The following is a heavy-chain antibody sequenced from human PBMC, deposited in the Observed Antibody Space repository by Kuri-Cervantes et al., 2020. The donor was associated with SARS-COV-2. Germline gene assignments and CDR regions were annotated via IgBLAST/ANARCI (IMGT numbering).Heavy chain of an antibody. CDR1: GFTFSSYE. J-gene: IGHJ6*03. Sequence: GESLKISCAASGFTFSSYEMNWVRQAPGKGLEWVSYISSSGSTIYYADSVKGRFTISRDNAKNSLYLQMNSLRAEDTAVYYCARDSGSYWSITYYYYMDVWGKGTTVPSP. D-gene: IGHD1-26*01. CDR3: ARDSGSYWSITYYYYMDV. CDR2: ISSSGSTI. V-gene: IGHV3-48*03.